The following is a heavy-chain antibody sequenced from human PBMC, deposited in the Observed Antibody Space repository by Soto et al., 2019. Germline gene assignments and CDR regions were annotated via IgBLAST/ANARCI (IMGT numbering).Heavy chain of an antibody. V-gene: IGHV3-21*01. Sequence: GGSLRLSCAASGFTFSSYSMNWVRQAPGKGLEWVSSISSSSSYIYYADSVKGRFTISRDNAKNSLYLQMNSLRAEDTAVYYCARDRRGYCTNGVCYRDAFDIWGQGTMVTVSS. CDR3: ARDRRGYCTNGVCYRDAFDI. CDR2: ISSSSSYI. J-gene: IGHJ3*02. D-gene: IGHD2-8*01. CDR1: GFTFSSYS.